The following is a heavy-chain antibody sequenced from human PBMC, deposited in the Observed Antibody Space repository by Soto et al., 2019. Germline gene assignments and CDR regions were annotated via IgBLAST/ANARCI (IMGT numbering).Heavy chain of an antibody. CDR1: GGSISSGDYY. D-gene: IGHD3-3*01. J-gene: IGHJ5*02. Sequence: SETLSLTCTVSGGSISSGDYYWSWIRQPPGKGLEWIGYIYYSGSTYYNPSLKSRVTISVDTSKNQFSLKLSSVTAADTAVYYCARHSGLGPTIFAAGFDPWGQGTLVTVSP. CDR3: ARHSGLGPTIFAAGFDP. CDR2: IYYSGST. V-gene: IGHV4-30-4*01.